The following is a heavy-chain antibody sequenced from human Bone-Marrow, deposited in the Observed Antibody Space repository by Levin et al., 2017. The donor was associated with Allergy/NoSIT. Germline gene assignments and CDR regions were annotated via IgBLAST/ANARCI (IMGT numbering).Heavy chain of an antibody. CDR2: IKQDGSEK. J-gene: IGHJ4*02. CDR1: GFTFSSYW. Sequence: GESLKISCAASGFTFSSYWMSWVRQAPGKGLEWVANIKQDGSEKTYVDSVKGRFTISRDNAKNSLYLQMNSLRAEDTAVYFCAKDNHYYASSNYYYYFDYWGQGALVTVSS. D-gene: IGHD3-22*01. V-gene: IGHV3-7*01. CDR3: AKDNHYYASSNYYYYFDY.